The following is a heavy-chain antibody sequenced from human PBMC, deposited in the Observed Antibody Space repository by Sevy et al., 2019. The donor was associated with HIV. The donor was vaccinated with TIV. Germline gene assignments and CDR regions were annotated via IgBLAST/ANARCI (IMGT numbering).Heavy chain of an antibody. Sequence: ASVKVSCKASGYTFSNYYMDWVRQAPGQGLEWMGRINPNSGGTNDAQKFQGRVTMTRDTSIRTAYMELTRLRSDDTAVYYCARERITMVEGVFITTYYHYGMDVWGQGTTVTVSS. CDR3: ARERITMVEGVFITTYYHYGMDV. CDR1: GYTFSNYY. V-gene: IGHV1-2*06. J-gene: IGHJ6*02. CDR2: INPNSGGT. D-gene: IGHD3-10*01.